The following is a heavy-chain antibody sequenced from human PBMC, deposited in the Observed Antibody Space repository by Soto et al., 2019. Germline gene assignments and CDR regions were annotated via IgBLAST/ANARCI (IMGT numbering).Heavy chain of an antibody. D-gene: IGHD4-17*01. Sequence: ASETLSLTCSVSGGSVSDKTYYWSWIRQPPGKRLEWIGYVYYSGTTNYNPSLKSRVTISVDLSKNRSSLRLSSVTTADTALYYCARTTAVPNTLRSRYFFDYWGQGTLVTVSS. CDR2: VYYSGTT. CDR3: ARTTAVPNTLRSRYFFDY. CDR1: GGSVSDKTYY. J-gene: IGHJ4*02. V-gene: IGHV4-61*01.